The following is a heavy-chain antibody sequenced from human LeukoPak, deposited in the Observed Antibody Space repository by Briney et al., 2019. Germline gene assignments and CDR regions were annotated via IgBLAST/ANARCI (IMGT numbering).Heavy chain of an antibody. D-gene: IGHD6-19*01. J-gene: IGHJ4*02. CDR1: GFIFSSYA. V-gene: IGHV3-23*01. CDR2: FSGSGGST. CDR3: ATYSSGWYYFEY. Sequence: PGGSLRLSCAASGFIFSSYAMSWVRVRLAPGKGLEWVSTFSGSGGSTYYADSVKGRFTISRDDSKNTVFLQMNSLRAEDTAIYYCATYSSGWYYFEYWGQGTLVTVSS.